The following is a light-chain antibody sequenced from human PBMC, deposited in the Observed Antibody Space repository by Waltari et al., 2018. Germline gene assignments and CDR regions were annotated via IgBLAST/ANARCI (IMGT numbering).Light chain of an antibody. Sequence: DIQMTQSPSSLSASVGDRVTSTCRASKSIRSYLNWYQQKPGKAPKLLIYAASSLQSGVPSRFSGSGSWTDFPLTISSLQPEDFATYYWQQSYSTPRTFGQGTKVEIK. CDR2: AAS. CDR1: KSIRSY. J-gene: IGKJ1*01. CDR3: QQSYSTPRT. V-gene: IGKV1-39*01.